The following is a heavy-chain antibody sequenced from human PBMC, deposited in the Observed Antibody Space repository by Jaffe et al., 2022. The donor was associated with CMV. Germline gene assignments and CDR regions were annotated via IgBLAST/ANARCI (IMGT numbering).Heavy chain of an antibody. Sequence: QLQLQESGPGLVKPSETLSLTCTVSGGSISSSSYYWGWIRQPPGKGLEWIGSIYYSGSTYYNPSLKSRVTISVDTSKNQFSLKLSSVTAADTAVYYCARPKYSSSPRGYYYYGMDVWGQGTTVTVSS. J-gene: IGHJ6*02. CDR2: IYYSGST. D-gene: IGHD6-6*01. CDR3: ARPKYSSSPRGYYYYGMDV. V-gene: IGHV4-39*01. CDR1: GGSISSSSYY.